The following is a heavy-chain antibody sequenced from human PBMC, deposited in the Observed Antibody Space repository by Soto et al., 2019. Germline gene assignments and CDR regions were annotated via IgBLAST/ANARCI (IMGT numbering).Heavy chain of an antibody. V-gene: IGHV3-23*01. D-gene: IGHD2-15*01. Sequence: EVQLLESGGGLVQPGGSLRLSCAASGFTFSSYAMTWVRQTPVKGLEWVSVIRGNGDTTYYADSVKGRFTISRDNSKNTLYLQINSLRAEDTAVYFCAKQQGPGTPYYYAMDVWGQGTTVTVSS. CDR1: GFTFSSYA. CDR2: IRGNGDTT. J-gene: IGHJ6*02. CDR3: AKQQGPGTPYYYAMDV.